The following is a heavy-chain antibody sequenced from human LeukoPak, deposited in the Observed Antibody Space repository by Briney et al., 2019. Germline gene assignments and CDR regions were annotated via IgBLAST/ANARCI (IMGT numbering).Heavy chain of an antibody. J-gene: IGHJ4*02. Sequence: SVKVSCKASGFTFSSSAMQWVRQARAQRLEWIGWIVVASGNTNYAQEFQERVTITRDMSTSTAYMELSSLRSEDTAVYYCAAALYSSTWKDDYWGQGTLVTVSS. CDR3: AAALYSSTWKDDY. V-gene: IGHV1-58*02. CDR2: IVVASGNT. D-gene: IGHD6-13*01. CDR1: GFTFSSSA.